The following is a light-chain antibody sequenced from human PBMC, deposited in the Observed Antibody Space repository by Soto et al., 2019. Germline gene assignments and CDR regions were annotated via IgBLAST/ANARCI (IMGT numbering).Light chain of an antibody. CDR1: SGHISYI. V-gene: IGLV4-60*02. J-gene: IGLJ3*02. CDR3: ETCDSNTHAV. Sequence: QLVLTQSSSASASLGSSVKLTCTLSSGHISYIIACHQQQPGKAPRYLMKLEGSGSYNKGSGVPDRFSGSSSGADRYLTISNLQFEYEADYYCETCDSNTHAVFGGGTKRTFL. CDR2: LEGSGSY.